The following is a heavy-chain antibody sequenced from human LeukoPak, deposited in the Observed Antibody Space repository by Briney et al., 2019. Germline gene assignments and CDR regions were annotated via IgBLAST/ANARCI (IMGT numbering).Heavy chain of an antibody. CDR2: IYYSGST. CDR1: GGSISSSSYY. D-gene: IGHD6-19*01. Sequence: PSETLSLTCTVSGGSISSSSYYWGWIRQPPGKGLEWIGSIYYSGSTYYNPSLKSRVTISVDTSKNQFSLKLSSVTAADTAVYYCARVRSGWSTVAYYYYYMDVWGKGTTVTISS. J-gene: IGHJ6*03. CDR3: ARVRSGWSTVAYYYYYMDV. V-gene: IGHV4-39*07.